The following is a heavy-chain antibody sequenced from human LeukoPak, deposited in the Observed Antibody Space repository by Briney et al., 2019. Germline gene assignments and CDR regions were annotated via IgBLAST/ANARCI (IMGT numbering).Heavy chain of an antibody. CDR2: IWYDGSNK. D-gene: IGHD3-10*01. CDR1: GFTFSSYG. Sequence: GGPLRLSCAASGFTFSSYGMHWVRQAPGKGLEWVAVIWYDGSNKYYADSVKGRFTISRDNSKNTLYLQMNSLRAEDTAVYYCAKDYYGSGSYINYWGQGTLVTVSS. CDR3: AKDYYGSGSYINY. J-gene: IGHJ4*02. V-gene: IGHV3-33*06.